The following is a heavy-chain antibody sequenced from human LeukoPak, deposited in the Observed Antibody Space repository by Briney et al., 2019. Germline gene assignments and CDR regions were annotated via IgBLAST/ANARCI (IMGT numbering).Heavy chain of an antibody. CDR2: INHSGST. CDR1: GGSFSGYY. J-gene: IGHJ4*02. D-gene: IGHD6-6*01. Sequence: KASETLSLTCAVYGGSFSGYYWSWIRQPPGKGLEWIGEINHSGSTNYNPSLKSRVTISVDTSKNQFSLKLSSVTAADTAVYYCARSGRRGPYSSSYGNFDYWGQGTLVTVSS. CDR3: ARSGRRGPYSSSYGNFDY. V-gene: IGHV4-34*01.